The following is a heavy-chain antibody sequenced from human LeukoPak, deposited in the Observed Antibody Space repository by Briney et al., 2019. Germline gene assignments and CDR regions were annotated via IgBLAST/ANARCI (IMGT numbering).Heavy chain of an antibody. V-gene: IGHV1-8*01. J-gene: IGHJ6*02. Sequence: ASVKVSCKASGYTFTSYDINWVRQAPGQGLEWMGWMNPNSGNTGYAQKFQGRVTMTRNTSISTAYMELSSLGSEDTAVYYCARGFGGEDYYGMDVWGQGTTVTVSS. D-gene: IGHD3-16*01. CDR2: MNPNSGNT. CDR3: ARGFGGEDYYGMDV. CDR1: GYTFTSYD.